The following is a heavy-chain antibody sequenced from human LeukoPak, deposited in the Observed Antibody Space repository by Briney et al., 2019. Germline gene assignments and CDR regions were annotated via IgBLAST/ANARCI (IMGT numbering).Heavy chain of an antibody. CDR3: AIWGKDSRTWSELDY. D-gene: IGHD3-16*01. V-gene: IGHV1-2*02. J-gene: IGHJ4*02. CDR2: INPHTDGT. Sequence: ASVKVSCKTSGYSFSDYYIHWVRQAPGQGLEWMGWINPHTDGTNYAQKFEGRVSMTGDTSINTAYMELSRLRSDDTAVYYCAIWGKDSRTWSELDYWGQGTLVTVSS. CDR1: GYSFSDYY.